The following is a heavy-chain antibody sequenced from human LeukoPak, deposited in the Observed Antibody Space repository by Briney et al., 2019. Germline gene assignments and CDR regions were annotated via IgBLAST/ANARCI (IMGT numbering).Heavy chain of an antibody. D-gene: IGHD3-10*01. CDR1: GYSISSGYY. V-gene: IGHV4-38-2*02. CDR3: AREPPYYASENFIDAFDI. CDR2: IYHSGST. Sequence: PSETLSLTCTVSGYSISSGYYWGWIRQPPGKGLEWIGSIYHSGSTYYNPSLKSRVTISVDTSKNQFSLKLSSVTAADTAVYYCAREPPYYASENFIDAFDIWGQGTKVTVSS. J-gene: IGHJ3*02.